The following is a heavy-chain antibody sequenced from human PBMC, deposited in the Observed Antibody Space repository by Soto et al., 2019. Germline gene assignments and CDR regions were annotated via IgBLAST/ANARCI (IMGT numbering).Heavy chain of an antibody. CDR3: AKSLGDYYDMCGLHEEYYGIDV. CDR2: IKSDGFST. V-gene: IGHV3-33*06. D-gene: IGHD3-22*01. J-gene: IGHJ6*01. CDR1: GFAFKSYG. Sequence: GGSLRLSCVASGFAFKSYGMHWVRQAPGKGPEWVAVIKSDGFSTDYVDSVKGRFAIFRGNSRNTLYLQMNSLRAEDTAVYYCAKSLGDYYDMCGLHEEYYGIDVSGHGTTVTVSS.